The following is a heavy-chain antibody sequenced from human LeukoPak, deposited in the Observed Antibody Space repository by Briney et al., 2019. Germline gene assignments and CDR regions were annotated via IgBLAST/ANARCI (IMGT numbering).Heavy chain of an antibody. D-gene: IGHD5-24*01. CDR3: ARDLHRDGVNWPYFDH. CDR2: IKQDGSEK. J-gene: IGHJ4*02. CDR1: GFTFSSYW. V-gene: IGHV3-7*01. Sequence: PGGSLRPSCAASGFTFSSYWMSWVRQAPGKGLEWVANIKQDGSEKYYVDSVKGRCTISRDNAKNSLYLQMNSLRAEDTAVYYCARDLHRDGVNWPYFDHWGQGTLVTVSS.